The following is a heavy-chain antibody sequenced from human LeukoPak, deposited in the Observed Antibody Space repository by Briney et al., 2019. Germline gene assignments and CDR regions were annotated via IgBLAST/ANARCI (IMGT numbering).Heavy chain of an antibody. J-gene: IGHJ4*02. D-gene: IGHD3-10*01. CDR3: ARGKAYGSGID. V-gene: IGHV4-39*01. CDR2: IYYSGST. CDR1: GGSISSSSYY. Sequence: PSETLSLTCTVSGGSISSSSYYWGWIRQPPGKGLGWIGSIYYSGSTYYNPSLKSRVTISVDTSKNQFSLKLSSVTAADTAVYYCARGKAYGSGIDWGQGTLVTVSS.